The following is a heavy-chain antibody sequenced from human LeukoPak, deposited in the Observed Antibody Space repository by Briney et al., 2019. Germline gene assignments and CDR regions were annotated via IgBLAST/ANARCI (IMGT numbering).Heavy chain of an antibody. D-gene: IGHD6-6*01. CDR2: ISSSSSTI. CDR3: AEQLAGYFDY. J-gene: IGHJ4*02. Sequence: GGSLRLSCAASGFTFSSYSMNWVRQAPGKGLDWGSYISSSSSTIYYADSAKGRFTISRDNAKNSLYLHMNSLRAEDTAVYYCAEQLAGYFDYWGQGTLVTVSS. CDR1: GFTFSSYS. V-gene: IGHV3-48*01.